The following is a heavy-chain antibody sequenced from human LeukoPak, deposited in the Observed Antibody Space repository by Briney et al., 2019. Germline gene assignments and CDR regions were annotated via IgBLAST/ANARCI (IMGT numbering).Heavy chain of an antibody. J-gene: IGHJ4*02. D-gene: IGHD3-16*01. CDR2: ISYDGSNK. Sequence: GGSLRLFCAASGFTFSSYAMHWVRQAPGKGLEWVAVISYDGSNKYYADSVKGRFTISRDNSKNTLYLQMNSLRAEDTAVYYCARGGRGNYFDYWGQGTLVTVSS. CDR1: GFTFSSYA. CDR3: ARGGRGNYFDY. V-gene: IGHV3-30*04.